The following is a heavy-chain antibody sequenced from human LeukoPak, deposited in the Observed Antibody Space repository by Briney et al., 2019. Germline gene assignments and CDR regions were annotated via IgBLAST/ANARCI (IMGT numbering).Heavy chain of an antibody. J-gene: IGHJ4*02. CDR3: ARDKSVGATPFDY. CDR2: ISGSGAST. D-gene: IGHD1-26*01. Sequence: GGSLRLSCAASGFTFSSYAMSWVRQAPGKGLEWVSAISGSGASTYYADSVKGRFTISRDNAKKSLYLQMNSLRAEDTAVYYCARDKSVGATPFDYWGQGTLVTVSS. CDR1: GFTFSSYA. V-gene: IGHV3-23*01.